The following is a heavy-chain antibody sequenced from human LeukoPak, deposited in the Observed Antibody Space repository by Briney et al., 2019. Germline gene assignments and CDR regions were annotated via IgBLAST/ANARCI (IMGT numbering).Heavy chain of an antibody. Sequence: ASVKVSCKASGYTFTSYGISWVRQAPGQGLEWMGWISAYNGNTNYAQKLQGRVTMTTDTSTSTAYMELRSLRSDDTAVYYCARVLTYYDILTGYSWVADWFDPWGQGTLVTVSS. CDR2: ISAYNGNT. CDR1: GYTFTSYG. V-gene: IGHV1-18*01. J-gene: IGHJ5*02. CDR3: ARVLTYYDILTGYSWVADWFDP. D-gene: IGHD3-9*01.